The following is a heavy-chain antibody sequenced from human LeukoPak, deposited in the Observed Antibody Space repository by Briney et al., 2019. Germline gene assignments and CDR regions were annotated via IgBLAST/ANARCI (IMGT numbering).Heavy chain of an antibody. CDR2: ITGTIATGDPP. J-gene: IGHJ4*02. D-gene: IGHD3-22*01. V-gene: IGHV3-23*01. CDR3: ARDYYDSSGYYYLDY. CDR1: GFTFSNNA. Sequence: GGSLRLSCAASGFTFSNNAMSWVRQAPGKGLECVSAITGTIATGDPPYYADSVKSRFTISRDNAKNSLYLQMNSLRAEDTAVYYCARDYYDSSGYYYLDYWGQGTLVTVSS.